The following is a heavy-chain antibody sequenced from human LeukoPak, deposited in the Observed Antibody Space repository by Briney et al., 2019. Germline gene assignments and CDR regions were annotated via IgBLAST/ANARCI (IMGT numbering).Heavy chain of an antibody. CDR2: IYYSGST. V-gene: IGHV4-30-4*08. J-gene: IGHJ4*02. CDR1: GGSISSGDYY. Sequence: KPSETLSLTCTVSGGSISSGDYYWSWIRQPPGKGLEWIGYIYYSGSTYYNPSLKSRVTISVDTSENQFSLKLSSVTAADTAVYYCARGINSQLTYYFDYWGQGTLVTVSS. CDR3: ARGINSQLTYYFDY. D-gene: IGHD1-1*01.